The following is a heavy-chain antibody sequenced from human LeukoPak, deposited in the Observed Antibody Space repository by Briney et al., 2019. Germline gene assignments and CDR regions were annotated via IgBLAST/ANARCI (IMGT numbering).Heavy chain of an antibody. Sequence: PSETLSLTRTVSGGSISSGGYYWSWIRQHPGKGLEWIGYIYYSGSTYYNPSLKSRVTISVDTSKNQFSLKLSSVTAADTAVYYCARSPAYYDSSGYYFDYWGQGTMVTVSS. D-gene: IGHD3-22*01. CDR2: IYYSGST. V-gene: IGHV4-31*03. CDR1: GGSISSGGYY. CDR3: ARSPAYYDSSGYYFDY. J-gene: IGHJ4*02.